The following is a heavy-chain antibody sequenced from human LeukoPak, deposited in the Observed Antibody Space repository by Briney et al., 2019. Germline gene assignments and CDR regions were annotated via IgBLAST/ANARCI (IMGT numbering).Heavy chain of an antibody. J-gene: IGHJ4*02. Sequence: SETLSLTCTVSGYSIGSGYYWGWIRQPPGQGLEWIGSIYHSGSTYYNPSPKSRVTISVDTSKNQFSLKLSSVTAADTAVYYCARDKRNFDYWGQGTLVTVSS. CDR2: IYHSGST. CDR1: GYSIGSGYY. V-gene: IGHV4-38-2*02. CDR3: ARDKRNFDY.